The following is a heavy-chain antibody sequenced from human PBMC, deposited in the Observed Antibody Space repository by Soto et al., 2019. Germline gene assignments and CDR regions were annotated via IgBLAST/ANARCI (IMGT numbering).Heavy chain of an antibody. J-gene: IGHJ6*03. CDR1: GFTFSSYG. D-gene: IGHD6-6*01. Sequence: GGSLRLSCAASGFTFSSYGMHWVRQAPGKGLEWVAVISYDGSNKYYADSVKGRFTISRDNSKNTLYVQMNSLRAEDTAVYYCAKEREQLGTYYYYYYMDVWGKGTTVTVSS. V-gene: IGHV3-30*18. CDR3: AKEREQLGTYYYYYYMDV. CDR2: ISYDGSNK.